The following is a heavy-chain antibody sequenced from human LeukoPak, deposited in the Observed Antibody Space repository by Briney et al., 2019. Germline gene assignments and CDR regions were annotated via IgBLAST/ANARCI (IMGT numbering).Heavy chain of an antibody. D-gene: IGHD2-2*01. CDR1: GYTFTSYG. J-gene: IGHJ6*02. Sequence: ASVKVSCKASGYTFTSYGISWVRQAPGQGLEWMGWISAYNGNTNYAQKLQGRVTMTTDTSTSTAYVELRGLRSDDTAVYYCARAKSTSFQGHYYCYYGMDVWGQGTMVTVSS. CDR3: ARAKSTSFQGHYYCYYGMDV. CDR2: ISAYNGNT. V-gene: IGHV1-18*01.